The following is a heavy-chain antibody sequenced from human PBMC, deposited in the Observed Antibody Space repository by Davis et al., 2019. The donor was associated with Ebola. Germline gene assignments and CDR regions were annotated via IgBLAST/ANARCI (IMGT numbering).Heavy chain of an antibody. CDR1: GGSISSYY. CDR3: ARGKSGAYYFDY. CDR2: IYYSGST. Sequence: SETLSLTCTVSGGSISSYYWSWIRQPPGKGLEWIGYIYYSGSTNYNPSLKSRVTISVDTSKNQFSLKLSSVTAADTAVYYCARGKSGAYYFDYWGQGTLVTVSS. V-gene: IGHV4-59*01. J-gene: IGHJ4*02. D-gene: IGHD1-14*01.